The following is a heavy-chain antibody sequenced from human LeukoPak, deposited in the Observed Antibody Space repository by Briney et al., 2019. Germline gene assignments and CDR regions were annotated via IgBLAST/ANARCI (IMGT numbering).Heavy chain of an antibody. CDR2: IYYSGST. D-gene: IGHD2-2*01. V-gene: IGHV4-34*09. CDR1: GGSFSGYY. Sequence: TLSLTCAVYGGSFSGYYWSWIRQPPGKGLEWIEYIYYSGSTYYNPSLKSRVIISVDTSRNQFSLRLSSVTVADTAVYYCARDLGYCSSTSCRYFDYWGQGTLVTVSS. CDR3: ARDLGYCSSTSCRYFDY. J-gene: IGHJ4*02.